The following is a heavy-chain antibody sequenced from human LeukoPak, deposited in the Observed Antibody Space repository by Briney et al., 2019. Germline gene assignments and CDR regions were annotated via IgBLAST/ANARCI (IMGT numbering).Heavy chain of an antibody. J-gene: IGHJ6*02. CDR2: ISSSGDSL. D-gene: IGHD2/OR15-2a*01. Sequence: GGSLRLSCAASGFTFSDYYMTWIRQAPGKGLGWVSFISSSGDSLYYADSVRGRFTISRDNAKNSLYLQMNSLRAEDTAVYYCAREVVIVPDYFYYGLDVWGQGTTVTVSS. V-gene: IGHV3-11*01. CDR1: GFTFSDYY. CDR3: AREVVIVPDYFYYGLDV.